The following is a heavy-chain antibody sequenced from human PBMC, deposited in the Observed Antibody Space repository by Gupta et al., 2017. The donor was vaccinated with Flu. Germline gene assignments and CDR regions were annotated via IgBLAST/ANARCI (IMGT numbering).Heavy chain of an antibody. CDR1: GFTSSSYD. V-gene: IGHV3-13*04. Sequence: EVQLVESGGGLVQPGGSLRLFCSASGFTSSSYDMHWVRQATGRGLEWVSGIGTAGDANYAGSVKGRFTISRDNVMNSLYLQMNNLEAGDTAVYYCARGRGYTNAFDIWGQGTMVTVS. CDR2: IGTAGDA. CDR3: ARGRGYTNAFDI. D-gene: IGHD6-13*01. J-gene: IGHJ3*02.